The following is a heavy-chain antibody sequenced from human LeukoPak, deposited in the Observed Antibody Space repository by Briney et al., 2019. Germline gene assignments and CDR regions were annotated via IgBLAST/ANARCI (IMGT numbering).Heavy chain of an antibody. CDR3: ANPPKVAPDAFDI. CDR1: GFTFTRYW. J-gene: IGHJ3*02. CDR2: ISYDGSNK. D-gene: IGHD2-15*01. Sequence: PGGSLRLSCAASGFTFTRYWMSWVRRAPGKGLEWVAVISYDGSNKYYADSVKGRFTISRDNSKNTLYLQMNSLRAEDTAVYYCANPPKVAPDAFDIWGQGTMVTVSS. V-gene: IGHV3-30*18.